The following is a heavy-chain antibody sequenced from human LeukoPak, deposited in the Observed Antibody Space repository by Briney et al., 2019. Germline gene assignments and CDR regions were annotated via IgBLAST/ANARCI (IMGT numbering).Heavy chain of an antibody. CDR3: AKRHRTSGGSCLDS. Sequence: GGSLRLSCAASGFTFSSYSMNWVRQAPGKGLEWVSSISSSSSYIYYADSVKGRFTISRDNSKNTVSLQMNNLRAEDTAIYYCAKRHRTSGGSCLDSWGQGTLVTVSS. J-gene: IGHJ4*02. CDR1: GFTFSSYS. CDR2: ISSSSSYI. V-gene: IGHV3-21*04. D-gene: IGHD2-15*01.